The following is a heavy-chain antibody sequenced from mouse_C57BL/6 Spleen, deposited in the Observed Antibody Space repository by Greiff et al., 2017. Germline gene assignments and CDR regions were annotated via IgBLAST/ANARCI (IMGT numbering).Heavy chain of an antibody. CDR1: GYTFTSYW. J-gene: IGHJ3*01. V-gene: IGHV1-69*01. CDR3: ARVTAQARLAY. CDR2: IDPSDSYT. Sequence: QVHVKQPGAELVMPGASVKLSCKASGYTFTSYWMHWVKQRPGQGLEWIGEIDPSDSYTNYNQKFKGKSTLTVDKSSSTAYMQLSSLTSEDSAVYYCARVTAQARLAYWGQGTLVTVSA. D-gene: IGHD3-2*02.